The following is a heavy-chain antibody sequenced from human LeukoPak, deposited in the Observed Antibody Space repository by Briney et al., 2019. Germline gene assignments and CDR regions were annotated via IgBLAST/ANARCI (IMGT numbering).Heavy chain of an antibody. CDR3: ARERIAAARPNAFDI. J-gene: IGHJ3*02. Sequence: GGSLRLSCAASGFTFSSYSMNWVRQAPGKGLEWVSSISSSSSYIYYADSVKGRFTISRDNAKNPLYLQMNSLRAEDTAVYYCARERIAAARPNAFDIWGQGTMVTVSS. V-gene: IGHV3-21*01. CDR1: GFTFSSYS. CDR2: ISSSSSYI. D-gene: IGHD6-13*01.